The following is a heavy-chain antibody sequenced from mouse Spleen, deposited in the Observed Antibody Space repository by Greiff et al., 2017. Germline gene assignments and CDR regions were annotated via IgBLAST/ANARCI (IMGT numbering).Heavy chain of an antibody. D-gene: IGHD1-1*01. V-gene: IGHV1S127*01. Sequence: QVHLQQSGPELVRPGASVTMSCTASGYTFTSYWMHWVQQSPGQGLEWIGMIDPSNSETRLNQKFKEKATLNVDKSSNTAYMQLSSLTSEDSAVYYRARGSYYYGSSYVWYFDVRGAGTTVTGSS. CDR1: GYTFTSYW. CDR3: ARGSYYYGSSYVWYFDV. J-gene: IGHJ1*01. CDR2: IDPSNSET.